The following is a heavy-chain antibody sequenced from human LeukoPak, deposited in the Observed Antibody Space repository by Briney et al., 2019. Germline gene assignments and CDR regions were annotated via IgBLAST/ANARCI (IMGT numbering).Heavy chain of an antibody. CDR1: GFTFSSYS. V-gene: IGHV3-21*01. J-gene: IGHJ4*02. D-gene: IGHD3-3*01. Sequence: GGSLRLSCAASGFTFSSYSMTWVRQAPGKGLERVSSISSSSSYIYYADSVKGRFTISRDNAKNSLYLQMNSLRAEDTAVYYCASHPGRFLEWLLLPYFDYWGQGTLVTVSS. CDR2: ISSSSSYI. CDR3: ASHPGRFLEWLLLPYFDY.